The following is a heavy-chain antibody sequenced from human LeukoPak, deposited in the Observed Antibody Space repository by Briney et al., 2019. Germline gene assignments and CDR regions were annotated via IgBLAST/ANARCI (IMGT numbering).Heavy chain of an antibody. CDR3: ARAPGRRSYHYYYMDV. CDR2: ISAHNNNT. D-gene: IGHD2-15*01. CDR1: GYTFTSYS. Sequence: ASVKVSCKASGYTFTSYSITWVRQAPGQGLEWMGWISAHNNNTNYAQKLQGRVTMTTDTSTSTAYMELWSLRSDDTAVYYCARAPGRRSYHYYYMDVWGKGTTVTIS. J-gene: IGHJ6*03. V-gene: IGHV1-18*01.